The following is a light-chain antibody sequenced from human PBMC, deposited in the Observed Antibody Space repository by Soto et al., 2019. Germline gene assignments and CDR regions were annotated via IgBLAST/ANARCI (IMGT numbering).Light chain of an antibody. CDR2: GAS. CDR1: RRVRGN. Sequence: EIVMTHPPPTLSVSPGERATPSCRASRRVRGNLAWYQQKPGQAPRLLIYGASTRATGIPARFSGSGSGTEFTLTISSLQSEDFAVYYCQQYNNWPPITFGGGTKVEIK. J-gene: IGKJ4*01. CDR3: QQYNNWPPIT. V-gene: IGKV3-15*01.